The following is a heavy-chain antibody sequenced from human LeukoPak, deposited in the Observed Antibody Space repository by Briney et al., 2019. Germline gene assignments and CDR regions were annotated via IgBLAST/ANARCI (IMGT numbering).Heavy chain of an antibody. D-gene: IGHD2-2*01. CDR3: AKEGLGYCSSTSCAGGY. V-gene: IGHV3-23*01. CDR1: GFTFSSYA. J-gene: IGHJ4*02. CDR2: ISGSGGST. Sequence: GGSLRLSCAASGFTFSSYAMSWVRQAPGKGLEWVSAISGSGGSTYYADSVKGRFTISRDNSKNTLYLQMNSLRAEDTAVYYCAKEGLGYCSSTSCAGGYWGQGTLVTVSS.